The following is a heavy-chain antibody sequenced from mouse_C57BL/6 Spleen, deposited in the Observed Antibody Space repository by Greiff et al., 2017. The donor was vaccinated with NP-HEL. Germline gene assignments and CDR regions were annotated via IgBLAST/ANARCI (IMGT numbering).Heavy chain of an antibody. CDR3: GWAVYYALDY. CDR1: GYTFTDYN. J-gene: IGHJ4*01. D-gene: IGHD3-3*01. V-gene: IGHV1-22*01. Sequence: EVQLQESGPELVKPGASVKMSCKASGYTFTDYNMHWVKQSPGKSLEWIGYINPNNGGTSYNQKFKGKATLTVNKSSSTAYMELRSLTSEDSAVYCCGWAVYYALDYWGQGTTVTAS. CDR2: INPNNGGT.